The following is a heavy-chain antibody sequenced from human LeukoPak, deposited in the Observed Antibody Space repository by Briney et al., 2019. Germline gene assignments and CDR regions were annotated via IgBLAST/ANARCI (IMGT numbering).Heavy chain of an antibody. Sequence: GGSLRLSCAASGFTFSSYSMNWVRQAPGKGLEWVSSISSSSSYIYYADSVKGRFTISRDNAKNSLYLQMNSLRAEDTAVYYCASGPIFGVVIGKYYFDYWGQGTLVTVSA. D-gene: IGHD3-3*01. V-gene: IGHV3-21*01. J-gene: IGHJ4*02. CDR1: GFTFSSYS. CDR2: ISSSSSYI. CDR3: ASGPIFGVVIGKYYFDY.